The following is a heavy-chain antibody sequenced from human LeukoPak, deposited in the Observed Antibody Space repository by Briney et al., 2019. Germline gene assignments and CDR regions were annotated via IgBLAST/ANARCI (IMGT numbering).Heavy chain of an antibody. Sequence: SETLSLTCSVFGDSVSSGNYFWRWIRQPPEKGLEWIGNINYIGSSAYNPSLKSRVTVSVDTSKNQFSLKMTSVTAADTALYYCARLTKGRYFDYFFDHWGQGTLITVSS. J-gene: IGHJ4*02. CDR1: GDSVSSGNYF. D-gene: IGHD3-9*01. V-gene: IGHV4-39*01. CDR3: ARLTKGRYFDYFFDH. CDR2: INYIGSS.